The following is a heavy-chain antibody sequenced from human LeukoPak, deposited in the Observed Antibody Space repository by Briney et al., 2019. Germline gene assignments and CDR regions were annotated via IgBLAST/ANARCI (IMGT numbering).Heavy chain of an antibody. V-gene: IGHV3-21*01. D-gene: IGHD3-9*01. J-gene: IGHJ4*02. CDR3: ARGQYDIFKDFDY. CDR1: GFTFSSYS. Sequence: GGSLRLSCAASGFTFSSYSMNWVRQAPGKGLEWVSSISSSSSYIYYADSVKGRFTISRDNAKNSLYLQMNSLRAEDTAVYYCARGQYDIFKDFDYWGQGTLVTVSS. CDR2: ISSSSSYI.